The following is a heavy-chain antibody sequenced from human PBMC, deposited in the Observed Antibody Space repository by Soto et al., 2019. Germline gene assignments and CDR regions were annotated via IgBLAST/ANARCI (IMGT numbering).Heavy chain of an antibody. J-gene: IGHJ6*02. CDR2: IYHSGST. CDR1: GGSISGSNW. CDR3: AREAWNSGSYYYYYGMDV. V-gene: IGHV4-4*02. D-gene: IGHD1-7*01. Sequence: QVQLQESGPGLVKPSGTLSLTCAVSGGSISGSNWWSWVRQPPGKGLEWIGEIYHSGSTNYNPSLKSRVTISVDKAKNQFSLTLSSVTAADTAVYYCAREAWNSGSYYYYYGMDVWGQGTTVTVSS.